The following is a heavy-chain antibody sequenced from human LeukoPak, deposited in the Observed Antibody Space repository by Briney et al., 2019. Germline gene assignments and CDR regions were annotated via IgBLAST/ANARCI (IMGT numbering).Heavy chain of an antibody. CDR2: ISAYNGNT. CDR3: ARLRRDLGSSDGGFDY. V-gene: IGHV1-18*01. CDR1: GYTFTSYG. J-gene: IGHJ4*02. D-gene: IGHD1-26*01. Sequence: ASVKVSCKASGYTFTSYGISWVRQAPGQGLEWMGWISAYNGNTNYAQKLQGRVTMTPDKSTSTAYMELRSLRSDDTAVYYCARLRRDLGSSDGGFDYWGQGTLVTVSS.